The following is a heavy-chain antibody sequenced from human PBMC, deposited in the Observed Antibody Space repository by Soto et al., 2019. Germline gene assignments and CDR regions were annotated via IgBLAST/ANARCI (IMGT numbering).Heavy chain of an antibody. D-gene: IGHD2-2*01. V-gene: IGHV5-51*01. CDR3: ARHALSSSAAALN. CDR1: GYSFTNFW. Sequence: GESLKISCKGSGYSFTNFWIGWVRQMPGKGLEWMGIIYPGDSNTRYSPSFQGQVTISADKSISTAYRQWSSLKASDTAMYYCARHALSSSAAALNWGQGTLVTVSS. J-gene: IGHJ4*02. CDR2: IYPGDSNT.